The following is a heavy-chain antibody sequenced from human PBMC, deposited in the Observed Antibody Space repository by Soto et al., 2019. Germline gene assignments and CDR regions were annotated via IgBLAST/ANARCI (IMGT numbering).Heavy chain of an antibody. CDR1: GFTFSSSE. J-gene: IGHJ3*01. CDR2: IHPSGQPI. V-gene: IGHV3-48*03. D-gene: IGHD1-26*01. Sequence: EVQLVESGGGLVQPGGSLRLSCAVSGFTFSSSEMYWVRQAPGKGLEWISYIHPSGQPIFYADSVKGRFTISRDNANNSLFPQMNSLRAEDTAGYYCARRASRWGQGTMVTVSS. CDR3: ARRASR.